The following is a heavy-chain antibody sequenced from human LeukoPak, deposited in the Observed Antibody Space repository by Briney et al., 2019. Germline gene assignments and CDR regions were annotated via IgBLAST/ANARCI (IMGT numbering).Heavy chain of an antibody. J-gene: IGHJ5*02. CDR2: IIPIFGTA. Sequence: SVKVSCKASGGTFSSYAISWVRQAPGQGLEGTGGIIPIFGTANYAQKFQGRVTITADESTSTAYMELSSLRSEDTAVHYCGRDPLRPDSGFYRYNWSDPTGEGTLVTVSS. CDR3: GRDPLRPDSGFYRYNWSDP. D-gene: IGHD1-26*01. CDR1: GGTFSSYA. V-gene: IGHV1-69*01.